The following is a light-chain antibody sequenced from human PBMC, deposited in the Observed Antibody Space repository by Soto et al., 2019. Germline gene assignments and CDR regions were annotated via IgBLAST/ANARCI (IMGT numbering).Light chain of an antibody. CDR1: QGISRY. V-gene: IGKV1-8*01. CDR3: QQYYSYPRT. Sequence: AIRMTQSPSSFSASTGDRVTITCRASQGISRYLAWYQQKPGKAPKLLIYAATTLQSGVPTRFTGSGSGRDFTLTISCLQSEDFATYYCQQYYSYPRTFGQGTKVEIK. CDR2: AAT. J-gene: IGKJ1*01.